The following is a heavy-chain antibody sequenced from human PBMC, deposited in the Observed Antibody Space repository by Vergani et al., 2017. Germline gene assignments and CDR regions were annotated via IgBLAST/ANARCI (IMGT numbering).Heavy chain of an antibody. CDR1: GYTFTDYY. Sequence: EVQLVQSGAEVKKPGATVKISCKVSGYTFTDYYMHWVQQAPGKGLEWMGLVDPEDGETIYAEKFQGRVTITADTSTDTAYMELSSLRSEDTAVYYCARGVVRYSYGHTPRRSAFDIWGQGTMVTVSS. CDR2: VDPEDGET. CDR3: ARGVVRYSYGHTPRRSAFDI. D-gene: IGHD5-18*01. V-gene: IGHV1-69-2*01. J-gene: IGHJ3*02.